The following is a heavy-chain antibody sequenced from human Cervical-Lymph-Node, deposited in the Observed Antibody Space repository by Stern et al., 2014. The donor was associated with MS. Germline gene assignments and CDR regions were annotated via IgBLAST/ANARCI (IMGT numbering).Heavy chain of an antibody. CDR3: AGSVGELTPEAV. Sequence: QVQLGQSGAEVKKPGSSERVSCKASGGTFSSHAISWVRQAPGQGLEWMGGIIPMFGTAKYAQNFQGRVTIAADDSTSTAYMEVSSLRSEDTAVYYCAGSVGELTPEAVWGQGTTVTVFS. CDR2: IIPMFGTA. CDR1: GGTFSSHA. D-gene: IGHD3-10*01. J-gene: IGHJ6*02. V-gene: IGHV1-69*01.